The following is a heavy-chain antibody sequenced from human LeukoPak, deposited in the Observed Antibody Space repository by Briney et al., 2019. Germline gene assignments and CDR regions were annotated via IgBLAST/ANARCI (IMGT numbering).Heavy chain of an antibody. J-gene: IGHJ3*02. D-gene: IGHD1-1*01. V-gene: IGHV3-30*03. CDR3: ASSGQLERRSLVGDAFDI. Sequence: GGSLRLSCAASGFTFSRHGMHWARHAPGKGLKWVAGMSKDGATIRYEGSVEGRFTISRDNSKNTVYLQMNSLRAEDTAVYYCASSGQLERRSLVGDAFDIWGQGTMVTVSS. CDR1: GFTFSRHG. CDR2: MSKDGATI.